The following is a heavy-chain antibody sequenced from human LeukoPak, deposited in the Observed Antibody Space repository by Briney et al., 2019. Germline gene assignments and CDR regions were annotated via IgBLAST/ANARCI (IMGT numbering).Heavy chain of an antibody. V-gene: IGHV1-2*02. CDR3: ARGEKVMSAYFDF. D-gene: IGHD2-21*01. J-gene: IGHJ4*02. CDR2: INPNSGGT. Sequence: ASVKVSCKASGFTFTIYYMHWVRLAPGQGLEWMGWINPNSGGTNYAQKFQGRVTMTRDTSISTAYMELSRLRSDDTAVYYCARGEKVMSAYFDFQGQGTLVTVSS. CDR1: GFTFTIYY.